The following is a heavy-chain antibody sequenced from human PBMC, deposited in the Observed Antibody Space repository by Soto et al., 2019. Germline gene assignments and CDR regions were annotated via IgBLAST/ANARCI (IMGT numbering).Heavy chain of an antibody. CDR2: IRSKAYGGTT. Sequence: SLRLSCTASGFTFGDYAMSWFRQAPGKGLEWVGFIRSKAYGGTTEYAASVKGRFTISRDDSKSIAYLQMNSLKTEDTAVYYCTTLGVTAMALYFEYYMDVWGKGTTVTVSS. D-gene: IGHD5-18*01. CDR3: TTLGVTAMALYFEYYMDV. V-gene: IGHV3-49*03. CDR1: GFTFGDYA. J-gene: IGHJ6*03.